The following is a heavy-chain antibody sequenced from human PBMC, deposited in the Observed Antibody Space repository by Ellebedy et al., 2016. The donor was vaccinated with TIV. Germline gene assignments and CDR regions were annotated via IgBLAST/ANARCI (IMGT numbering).Heavy chain of an antibody. J-gene: IGHJ6*02. D-gene: IGHD4-17*01. CDR3: TRGGTATTDRYYYHMDV. Sequence: GESLKISCAASGFTFSDRYMDWVRQAPGKGLEWVGRSRDKVNGYTTEYAASVKGRCTISRDESKNSMYLQMNSLMSEDTAVYFCTRGGTATTDRYYYHMDVWGQGTTVTVSS. CDR2: SRDKVNGYTT. V-gene: IGHV3-72*01. CDR1: GFTFSDRY.